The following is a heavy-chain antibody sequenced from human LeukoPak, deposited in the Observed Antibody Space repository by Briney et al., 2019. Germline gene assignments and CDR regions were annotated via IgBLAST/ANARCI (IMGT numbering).Heavy chain of an antibody. CDR1: GYTFTGYY. CDR2: INPSGGST. J-gene: IGHJ6*04. V-gene: IGHV1-46*01. D-gene: IGHD5-24*01. Sequence: GASVKVSCKASGYTFTGYYMHWVRQAPGQGLEWMGIINPSGGSTSYAQKFQGRVTMTRDMSTSTVYMELSSLRSEDTAVYYCARDGYTLPGDVWGKGTTVTVSS. CDR3: ARDGYTLPGDV.